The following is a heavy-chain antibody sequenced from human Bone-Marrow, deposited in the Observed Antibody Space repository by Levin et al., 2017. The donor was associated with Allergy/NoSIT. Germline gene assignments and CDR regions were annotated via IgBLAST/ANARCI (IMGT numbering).Heavy chain of an antibody. CDR1: GFSFDVYG. D-gene: IGHD2-21*02. J-gene: IGHJ2*01. V-gene: IGHV3-9*01. CDR2: ISRTSGTI. Sequence: AGGSLRLSCGASGFSFDVYGMHWVRQAPGKGLEWVSGISRTSGTILYADSVKGRFTISRDNAKNSLYLEMSSLRGEDTALYYCAKERSDGHWYFDLWGRGTLVTVSS. CDR3: AKERSDGHWYFDL.